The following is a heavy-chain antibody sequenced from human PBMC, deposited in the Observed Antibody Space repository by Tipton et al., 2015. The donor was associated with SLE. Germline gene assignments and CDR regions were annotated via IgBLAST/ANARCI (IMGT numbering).Heavy chain of an antibody. V-gene: IGHV3-21*01. CDR1: GFTFRSYW. CDR2: ISSSSSYI. D-gene: IGHD3-22*01. Sequence: SLRLSCAASGFTFRSYWMNWVRQAPGKGLVWVSRISSSSSYIFYADSVKGRFTISRDNAKNSVYLQLKSLRAEDTAVYYCARGDISGYYVDYWGHGTLVTVSS. J-gene: IGHJ4*01. CDR3: ARGDISGYYVDY.